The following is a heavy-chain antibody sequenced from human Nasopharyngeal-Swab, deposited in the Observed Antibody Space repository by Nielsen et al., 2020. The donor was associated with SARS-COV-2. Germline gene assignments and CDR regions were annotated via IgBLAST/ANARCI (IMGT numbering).Heavy chain of an antibody. CDR2: IYYSGST. CDR1: GGSISSSSYY. Sequence: SETLSLTCTVSGGSISSSSYYWGWIRQPPGKGLEWIGSIYYSGSTYYNPSLKSRVTISVDTSKNQFSLKLSSVTAADTAVYYCARLLTIFGVVSAAIDYWGQGTLVTVSS. D-gene: IGHD3-3*01. J-gene: IGHJ4*02. CDR3: ARLLTIFGVVSAAIDY. V-gene: IGHV4-39*01.